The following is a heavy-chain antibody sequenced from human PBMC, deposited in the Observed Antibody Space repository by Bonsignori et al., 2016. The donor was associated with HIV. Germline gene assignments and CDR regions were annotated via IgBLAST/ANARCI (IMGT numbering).Heavy chain of an antibody. D-gene: IGHD3/OR15-3a*01. CDR2: INHSGNT. J-gene: IGHJ4*02. CDR1: GESLSGYY. V-gene: IGHV4-34*01. Sequence: SETLSLTCAVYGESLSGYYWNWIRQSPGKGLEWIGEINHSGNTNCNPSLKSRVTISVDTSKNQFSLNVSSVTADDTAIYYCARELPLIPRHRFLDFWGQGTLVTVSS. CDR3: ARELPLIPRHRFLDF.